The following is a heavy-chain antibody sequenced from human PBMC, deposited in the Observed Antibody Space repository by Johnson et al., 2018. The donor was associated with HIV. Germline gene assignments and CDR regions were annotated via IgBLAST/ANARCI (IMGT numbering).Heavy chain of an antibody. J-gene: IGHJ3*02. CDR2: IWYDGSNK. Sequence: QVQLVEFGGGVVQPGRSLRLSCAASGFTFSSYGMHWVRQAPGKGLEWVAVIWYDGSNKYYADSVKGRFTISRDTSKNTLYLQMNSLRAEDTAVYYCAKEKGAAAGSPAFDIWGQGTMVTVSS. CDR3: AKEKGAAAGSPAFDI. CDR1: GFTFSSYG. D-gene: IGHD6-13*01. V-gene: IGHV3-33*06.